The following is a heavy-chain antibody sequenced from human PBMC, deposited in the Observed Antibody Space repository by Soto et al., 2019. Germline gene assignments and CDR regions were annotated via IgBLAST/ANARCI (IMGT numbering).Heavy chain of an antibody. CDR3: ARYPSRATGATFVDY. CDR1: GYTITSYG. Sequence: ASVNLSCKASGYTITSYGIICVRHAPEQGLEWMGWISAYNGNTNYAQKLQGRVTMTTDTSTSTAYMELRSLRSDDTAVYYCARYPSRATGATFVDYWGKGTLVTVSS. J-gene: IGHJ4*02. D-gene: IGHD7-27*01. CDR2: ISAYNGNT. V-gene: IGHV1-18*01.